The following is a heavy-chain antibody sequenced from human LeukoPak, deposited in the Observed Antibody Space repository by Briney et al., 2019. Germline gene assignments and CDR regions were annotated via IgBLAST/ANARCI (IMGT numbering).Heavy chain of an antibody. V-gene: IGHV1-8*03. CDR1: GYTFTSYD. CDR2: MNPNSGNT. J-gene: IGHJ4*02. D-gene: IGHD3-22*01. Sequence: ASVKVSCKASGYTFTSYDINWVRQATGQGLEWMGWMNPNSGNTGYAQKFQGRVTITRNTSISTAYMELSSLRSEDTAVYYCARGPRYYDSSGYYYEDYWGRGTLVTVSS. CDR3: ARGPRYYDSSGYYYEDY.